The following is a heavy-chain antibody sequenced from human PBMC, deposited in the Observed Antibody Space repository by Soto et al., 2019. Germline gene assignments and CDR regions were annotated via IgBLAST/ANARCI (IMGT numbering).Heavy chain of an antibody. J-gene: IGHJ3*02. Sequence: QVQLVQSGAEVKKPGASVKVSCKASGYTFTSYYMHWVRQASGQGLEWMGIINPSGGSTSYAQKFQGRVTMTRDTSTSTVYLEMSSLRSEDTAVYYCATLCSGGSCYQSTKDAFDILGKGTMVTVSS. CDR3: ATLCSGGSCYQSTKDAFDI. V-gene: IGHV1-46*03. CDR1: GYTFTSYY. CDR2: INPSGGST. D-gene: IGHD2-15*01.